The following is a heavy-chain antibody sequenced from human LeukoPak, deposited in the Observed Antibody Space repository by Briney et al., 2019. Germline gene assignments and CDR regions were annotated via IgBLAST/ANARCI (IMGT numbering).Heavy chain of an antibody. CDR1: GFTFSSYE. D-gene: IGHD3-10*01. CDR2: ISSSGSTI. V-gene: IGHV3-48*03. CDR3: ARDLSPVVRASPMGY. J-gene: IGHJ4*02. Sequence: QSGGSLRLSCAASGFTFSSYEMNWVRQAPGKGLVWVSYISSSGSTIYYADSVKGRFTISSDTSKNTLYLQMNSLRAEDTAVYYCARDLSPVVRASPMGYWGQGTLVTVSS.